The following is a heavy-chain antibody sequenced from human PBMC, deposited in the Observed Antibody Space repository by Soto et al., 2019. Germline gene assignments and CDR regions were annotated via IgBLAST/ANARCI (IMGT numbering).Heavy chain of an antibody. Sequence: QLQLQESGSGLVKPSQTLSLTCAVSGGSISSGGYSWSWIRQPPGKVLEWIGYMYHSGSTYYNPSLKSRVTLSVDRSKNQFSLKLSSVTAEDTAVYYCAAGGGLPRYYWGQGTLVTVSS. CDR1: GGSISSGGYS. J-gene: IGHJ4*02. V-gene: IGHV4-30-2*01. CDR2: MYHSGST. CDR3: AAGGGLPRYY. D-gene: IGHD5-12*01.